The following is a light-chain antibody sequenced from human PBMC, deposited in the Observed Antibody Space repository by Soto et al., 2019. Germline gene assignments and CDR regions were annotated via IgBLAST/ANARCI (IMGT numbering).Light chain of an antibody. CDR3: QQYYSVPQT. CDR1: QGISSY. Sequence: AIRMTQSPSSFSASTGDSVTITCRASQGISSYLAWYQQKPGKAPKLLIYAAFTLQSGVPSRFSGSGSGTDFTRTISCLQSEDFATYYCQQYYSVPQTFGQGTKVEIK. CDR2: AAF. V-gene: IGKV1-8*01. J-gene: IGKJ1*01.